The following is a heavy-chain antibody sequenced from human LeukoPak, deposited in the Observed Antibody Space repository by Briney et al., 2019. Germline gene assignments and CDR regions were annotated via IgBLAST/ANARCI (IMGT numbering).Heavy chain of an antibody. Sequence: PSETLSLTCAVYGGSFSGYYWSWIRQPPGKGLEWIGEINHSGSTNYNPSLKSRVTISVDTSKNQFSLKLSSVTAADTAVYYCARATPNYPNYYDFWSGYYPPFFDIWGQGTMVTVSS. D-gene: IGHD3-3*01. J-gene: IGHJ3*02. CDR2: INHSGST. V-gene: IGHV4-34*01. CDR1: GGSFSGYY. CDR3: ARATPNYPNYYDFWSGYYPPFFDI.